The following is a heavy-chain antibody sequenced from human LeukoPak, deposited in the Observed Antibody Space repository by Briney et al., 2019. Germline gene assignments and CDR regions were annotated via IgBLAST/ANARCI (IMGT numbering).Heavy chain of an antibody. CDR1: GFTFSSYA. CDR2: ISSSGGST. Sequence: GGSLRLSCVASGFTFSSYAMNWVRQAPGKGLEWVSTISSSGGSTYYADSVKVRFTISRDNSKNTLNLQMNGLRAEDTAVYYCAKGEYSYGYLFDYWGQGTLVTVSS. D-gene: IGHD5-18*01. J-gene: IGHJ4*02. V-gene: IGHV3-23*01. CDR3: AKGEYSYGYLFDY.